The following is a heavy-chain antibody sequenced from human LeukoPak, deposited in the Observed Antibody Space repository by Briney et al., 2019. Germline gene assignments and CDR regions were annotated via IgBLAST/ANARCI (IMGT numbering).Heavy chain of an antibody. D-gene: IGHD6-6*01. CDR3: ARDTYSSSPGYYGMDV. J-gene: IGHJ6*02. Sequence: GSLRLSCAASGFTFSSYAMHWARQAPGKGLEWVAVISYDGSNKYYADSVKGRFTISRDNSKNTLYLQMNSLRAEDTAVYYCARDTYSSSPGYYGMDVWGQGTTVTVSS. CDR1: GFTFSSYA. V-gene: IGHV3-30-3*01. CDR2: ISYDGSNK.